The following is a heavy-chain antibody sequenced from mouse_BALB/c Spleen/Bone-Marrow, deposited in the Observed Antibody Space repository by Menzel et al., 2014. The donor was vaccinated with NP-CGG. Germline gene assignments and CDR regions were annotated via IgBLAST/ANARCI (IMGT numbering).Heavy chain of an antibody. CDR3: VYGRDWYFDV. Sequence: EVKVEESGAELVKPGASVKLSCTASGFNIKDTYTHWVKEGPEQGLEWIGRIDPANGNTKYDPKFQGKATITADTSSNTAYLQLSSLTSEDTAVYYCVYGRDWYFDVWGAGTTVTVSS. V-gene: IGHV14-3*02. J-gene: IGHJ1*01. D-gene: IGHD1-1*01. CDR1: GFNIKDTY. CDR2: IDPANGNT.